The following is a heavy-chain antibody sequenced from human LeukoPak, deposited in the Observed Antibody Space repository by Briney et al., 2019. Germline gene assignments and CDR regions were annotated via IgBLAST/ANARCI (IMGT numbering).Heavy chain of an antibody. D-gene: IGHD3-16*01. Sequence: GGSLRLSCAASGFTFSRHSMNWVRQAPGKGLEWVSYISISSSTIYYADSVKGRFTISRDNAKNSLYLQMNSLRAEDTAVYYCARGGKQTFDYWGQGTLVTVSS. V-gene: IGHV3-48*04. CDR1: GFTFSRHS. CDR2: ISISSSTI. CDR3: ARGGKQTFDY. J-gene: IGHJ4*02.